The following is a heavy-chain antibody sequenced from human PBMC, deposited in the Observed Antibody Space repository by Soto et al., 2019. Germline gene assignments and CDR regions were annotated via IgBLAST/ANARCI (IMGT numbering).Heavy chain of an antibody. Sequence: SETLSPTCTVSGGSVSSGSYYWSWIRQPPGKGLEWIGYIYYSGSTNYNPSLKSRVTISVDTSKNQFSLKLSSVTAADTAVYYCAREGLGADAFDIWGQGTMVTVSS. CDR1: GGSVSSGSYY. V-gene: IGHV4-61*01. J-gene: IGHJ3*02. CDR3: AREGLGADAFDI. CDR2: IYYSGST. D-gene: IGHD5-12*01.